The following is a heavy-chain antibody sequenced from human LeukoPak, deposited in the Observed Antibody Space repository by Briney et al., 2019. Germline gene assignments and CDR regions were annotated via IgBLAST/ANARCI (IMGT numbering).Heavy chain of an antibody. Sequence: SETLSLTCTVSGGSISSYYWSWIRQPPGKGLEWIGYVYYSGSTNYNPSLKSRVTISVDTSKNQFSLKLSSVTAADTAVYYCARDSGDYFDYWGQGTLVTVSS. CDR2: VYYSGST. D-gene: IGHD1-14*01. J-gene: IGHJ4*02. V-gene: IGHV4-59*01. CDR3: ARDSGDYFDY. CDR1: GGSISSYY.